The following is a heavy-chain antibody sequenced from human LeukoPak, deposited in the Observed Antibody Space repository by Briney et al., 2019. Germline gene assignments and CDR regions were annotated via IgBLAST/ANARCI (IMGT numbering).Heavy chain of an antibody. V-gene: IGHV1-8*03. J-gene: IGHJ3*02. D-gene: IGHD3-3*01. CDR1: GGTFSSYA. CDR2: MNPNSGNT. Sequence: ASVKVSCKASGGTFSSYAISWVRQAPGQGLEWMGWMNPNSGNTGYAQKFQGRVTITRNTSISTAYMELSSLRSEDTAVYYCARAHPLYYDFWSGQTRDDAFDIWGQGTMVTVSS. CDR3: ARAHPLYYDFWSGQTRDDAFDI.